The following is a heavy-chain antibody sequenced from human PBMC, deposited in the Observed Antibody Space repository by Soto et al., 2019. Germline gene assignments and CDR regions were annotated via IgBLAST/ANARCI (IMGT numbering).Heavy chain of an antibody. J-gene: IGHJ2*01. Sequence: QVQLVESGGGVVQPGRSLRLSCAVSGFTFSNYAMHWVRQAPGKGLEWVAIVSHDGNNQYYADSAKGRFTISRDNSENTLYLQMNSLRTEDTAVFYCARDGATQMWRPWYFYLWGRGTLVTVSS. CDR2: VSHDGNNQ. V-gene: IGHV3-30-3*01. D-gene: IGHD2-21*01. CDR1: GFTFSNYA. CDR3: ARDGATQMWRPWYFYL.